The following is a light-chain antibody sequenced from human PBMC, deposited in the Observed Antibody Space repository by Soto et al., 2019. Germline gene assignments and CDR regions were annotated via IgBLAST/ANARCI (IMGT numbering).Light chain of an antibody. Sequence: QSALTQPPSASGSPGQSVTISCTGTSSDVGAYKYVSWYQQYPDKAPTLVIYEVTKRPSGVPDRFSGSKSGNTASLTVSGLQAEDEADYYCTSYVGNDIWVFGGGTKVTVL. CDR1: SSDVGAYKY. CDR2: EVT. CDR3: TSYVGNDIWV. J-gene: IGLJ3*02. V-gene: IGLV2-8*01.